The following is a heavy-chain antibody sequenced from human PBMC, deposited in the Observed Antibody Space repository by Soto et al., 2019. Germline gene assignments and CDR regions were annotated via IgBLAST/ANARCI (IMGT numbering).Heavy chain of an antibody. CDR3: ARGSDYIAAPFDY. CDR1: GGTFTGYF. J-gene: IGHJ4*02. D-gene: IGHD6-6*01. Sequence: ASVKVSCKASGGTFTGYFLHWVRQAPGQGLEWMGWINPNSGATDYAQKSQGRVTMTRDTSISTAYMELSGLRSDDTALYFCARGSDYIAAPFDYWGQGTLVTVSS. CDR2: INPNSGAT. V-gene: IGHV1-2*02.